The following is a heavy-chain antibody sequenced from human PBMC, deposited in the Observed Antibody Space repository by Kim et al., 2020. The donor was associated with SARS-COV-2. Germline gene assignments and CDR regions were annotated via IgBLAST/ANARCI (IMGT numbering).Heavy chain of an antibody. Sequence: GESLKISCKGSGYSFTSYWISWVRQMPGKGLEWMGRIDPSDSYTNYSPSFQGHVTISADKSISTAYLQWSSLKASDTAMYYCARQYCSGGSCYSVHYWGQGTLVTVSS. CDR2: IDPSDSYT. D-gene: IGHD2-15*01. CDR3: ARQYCSGGSCYSVHY. CDR1: GYSFTSYW. J-gene: IGHJ4*02. V-gene: IGHV5-10-1*01.